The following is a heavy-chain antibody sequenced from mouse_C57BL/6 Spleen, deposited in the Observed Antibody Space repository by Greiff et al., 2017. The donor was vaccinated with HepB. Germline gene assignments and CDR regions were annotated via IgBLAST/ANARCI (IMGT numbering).Heavy chain of an antibody. D-gene: IGHD1-1*01. Sequence: EVQLQQSGPVLVKPGASVKMSCKASGYTFTDYYMNWVKQSHGKSLEWIGVINPYNGGTSYNQKFKGKATLTVDKSSSTAYMELNSLTSEDSAVYYCARVLYYGSSYGYFDVWGTGTTVTVSS. V-gene: IGHV1-19*01. CDR3: ARVLYYGSSYGYFDV. J-gene: IGHJ1*03. CDR1: GYTFTDYY. CDR2: INPYNGGT.